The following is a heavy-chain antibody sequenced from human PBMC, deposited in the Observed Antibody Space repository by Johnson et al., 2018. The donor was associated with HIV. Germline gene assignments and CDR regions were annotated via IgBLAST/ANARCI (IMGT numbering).Heavy chain of an antibody. D-gene: IGHD3-3*01. CDR1: GFTLSHYG. J-gene: IGHJ3*02. Sequence: QVQLVESGGGVVQPGRSLRLSCAVSGFTLSHYGMHWVRQAPGKGLEWVAVISYDGSNKYYVDSVKGRFTISRDNSKNTLYLQMNSLRPEDRAVYYCARDLGEREDEEWATDYYDFSIAYPVPGPRDVVGVFDIWGQGTMVTVSS. CDR2: ISYDGSNK. CDR3: ARDLGEREDEEWATDYYDFSIAYPVPGPRDVVGVFDI. V-gene: IGHV3-30*03.